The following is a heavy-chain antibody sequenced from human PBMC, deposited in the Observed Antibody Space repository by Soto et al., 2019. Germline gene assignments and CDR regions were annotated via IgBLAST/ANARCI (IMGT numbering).Heavy chain of an antibody. V-gene: IGHV5-51*01. D-gene: IGHD4-17*01. J-gene: IGHJ4*02. CDR2: IYPSDSDT. CDR1: GYTFATHW. Sequence: GESLKISCKGSGYTFATHWIGWVRQMPGKGLEWMGIIYPSDSDTRYSPSFQGQVTISADQSINTAYLQWDSLKASDTAIYYCARPANTVADHFDLWGQGTPVTVSS. CDR3: ARPANTVADHFDL.